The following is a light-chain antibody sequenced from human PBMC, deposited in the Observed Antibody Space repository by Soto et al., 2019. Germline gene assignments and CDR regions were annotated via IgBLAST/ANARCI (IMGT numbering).Light chain of an antibody. CDR1: SSDVGGYKY. CDR3: DSYISSSTYV. V-gene: IGLV2-14*01. CDR2: DVS. Sequence: QSALTQPASVSGSPGQSITISCTATSSDVGGYKYVSWYQQHPGKAPKLMIYDVSSRPSGVSKRLSGSKSGNTASLTISGLQAEDEADYYCDSYISSSTYVFGTGTKLTVL. J-gene: IGLJ1*01.